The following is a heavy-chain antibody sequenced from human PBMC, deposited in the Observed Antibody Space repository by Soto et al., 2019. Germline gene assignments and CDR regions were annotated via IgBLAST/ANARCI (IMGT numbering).Heavy chain of an antibody. CDR1: GGSFSGYY. CDR2: INHSGST. J-gene: IGHJ6*02. Sequence: PSETLSLTCAVYGGSFSGYYWSWIRQPPGKGLEWIGEINHSGSTNYNPSLKSRVTISVDTSKNQFSLKLSSVTAADTAVYYCARGVYAIDYYYYGMDVWGQGTTVTVSS. D-gene: IGHD2-8*01. V-gene: IGHV4-34*01. CDR3: ARGVYAIDYYYYGMDV.